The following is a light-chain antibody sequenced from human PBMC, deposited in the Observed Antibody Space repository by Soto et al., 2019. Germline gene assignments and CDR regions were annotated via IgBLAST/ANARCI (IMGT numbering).Light chain of an antibody. CDR2: GAS. CDR1: QSVSSSY. J-gene: IGKJ1*01. V-gene: IGKV3-20*01. Sequence: EIVLTQSPGTLSLSPGERATLSCRASQSVSSSYLAWYQQKPGQAPRLLIYGASSRATGIPDRFSGSGSGTDFTLTISRLEPEDFALYYCQQYGTSPWTFGQGPRVDIK. CDR3: QQYGTSPWT.